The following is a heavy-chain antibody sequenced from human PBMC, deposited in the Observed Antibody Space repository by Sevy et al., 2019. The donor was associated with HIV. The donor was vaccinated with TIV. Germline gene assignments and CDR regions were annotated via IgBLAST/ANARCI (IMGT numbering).Heavy chain of an antibody. Sequence: GGSLRLSCAASGFTFSSYSMNWVRQAPGKGLEWVSSISSSSSYIYYADSVKGRFTISRDNAKNSLYLQMNSLRAEDTAVYYWARDLGGYCSSTSCRYYYGMDVWGQGTTVTVSS. CDR3: ARDLGGYCSSTSCRYYYGMDV. CDR1: GFTFSSYS. CDR2: ISSSSSYI. V-gene: IGHV3-21*01. D-gene: IGHD2-2*01. J-gene: IGHJ6*02.